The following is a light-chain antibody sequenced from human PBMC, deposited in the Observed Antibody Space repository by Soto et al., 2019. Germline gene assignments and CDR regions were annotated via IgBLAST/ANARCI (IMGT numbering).Light chain of an antibody. CDR3: QQYDNLTLT. J-gene: IGKJ4*01. Sequence: DIVRTQSPLSLPVTPGEPASISCGSSQSLLHSNGYKYLDWYLQKPGQSPQLXXYLGSNRASGVPDRFSGSGSGTDFTFTISSLKHEDIATYYCQQYDNLTLTFGGGTKVDIK. CDR2: LGS. CDR1: QSLLHSNGYKY. V-gene: IGKV2-28*01.